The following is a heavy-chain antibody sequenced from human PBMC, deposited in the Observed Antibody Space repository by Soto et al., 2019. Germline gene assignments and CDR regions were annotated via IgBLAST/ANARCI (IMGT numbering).Heavy chain of an antibody. CDR3: ARDASGPFDY. CDR2: IHSDGST. V-gene: IGHV3-53*02. Sequence: EVQLVETGGGLIQPGGSLKLSCSVAGFTVSDSMSCVRQAPGKGLGCVSFIHSDGSTHYTDSVRGRLTISKDNSKNTLYPQMDRLRVDDTVVYFCARDASGPFDYWGQGTLVTVSS. D-gene: IGHD6-19*01. J-gene: IGHJ4*02. CDR1: GFTVSDS.